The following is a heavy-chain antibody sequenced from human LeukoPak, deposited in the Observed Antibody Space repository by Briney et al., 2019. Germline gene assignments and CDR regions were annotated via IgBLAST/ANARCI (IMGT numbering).Heavy chain of an antibody. Sequence: ASVKVSCKASGYTFTSYAISWVRQAPGQGLEWMGGIIPIFGTANYAQKFQGRVTITADESTSTAYMELSSLRSEDTAVYYCARCLDRFPGGAFDIWGQGTMVTVSS. CDR1: GYTFTSYA. J-gene: IGHJ3*02. V-gene: IGHV1-69*13. CDR3: ARCLDRFPGGAFDI. CDR2: IIPIFGTA. D-gene: IGHD3/OR15-3a*01.